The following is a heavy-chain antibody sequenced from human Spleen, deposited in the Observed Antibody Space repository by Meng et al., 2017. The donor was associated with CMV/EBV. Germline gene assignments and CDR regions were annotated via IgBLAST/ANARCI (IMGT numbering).Heavy chain of an antibody. CDR2: ISSSSSTI. D-gene: IGHD1-26*01. Sequence: GESLKISCAASGFTFSSYSMNWVRQAPGKGLEWVSYISSSSSTIYYADSVKGRFTISRDNARNTLYLQMNSLRVEDTAVYYCAKDQGSLDFDYWGQGTLVTVSS. CDR1: GFTFSSYS. J-gene: IGHJ4*02. CDR3: AKDQGSLDFDY. V-gene: IGHV3-48*04.